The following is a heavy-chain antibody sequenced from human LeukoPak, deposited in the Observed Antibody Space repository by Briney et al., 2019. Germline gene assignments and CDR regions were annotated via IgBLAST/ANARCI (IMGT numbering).Heavy chain of an antibody. V-gene: IGHV3-20*04. CDR2: INWNGGST. D-gene: IGHD4-11*01. Sequence: RPGGSLRLSCAASGFTFDDYGMSWVRQAPGKGLEWVSGINWNGGSTSYADSVKGRFTISRDNAKNSLYLQMNSLRAEDTALYYCARDRSTVTTYHWFDPWGQGTLVTVSS. CDR3: ARDRSTVTTYHWFDP. J-gene: IGHJ5*02. CDR1: GFTFDDYG.